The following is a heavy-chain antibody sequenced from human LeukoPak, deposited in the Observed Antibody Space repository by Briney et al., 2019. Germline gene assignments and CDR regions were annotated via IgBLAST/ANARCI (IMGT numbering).Heavy chain of an antibody. D-gene: IGHD1-26*01. CDR3: ARDWGGRNRYDY. J-gene: IGHJ4*02. CDR1: GFAFRTCT. CDR2: LYSGGSA. Sequence: GGSLRLSCAASGFAFRTCTMNWVRQAPGKGLEWVSILYSGGSAYYTDSVKGRFTFSRDNSKNTLYLQMNSLRAEDTAVYYCARDWGGRNRYDYWGQGTLVTVSS. V-gene: IGHV3-66*01.